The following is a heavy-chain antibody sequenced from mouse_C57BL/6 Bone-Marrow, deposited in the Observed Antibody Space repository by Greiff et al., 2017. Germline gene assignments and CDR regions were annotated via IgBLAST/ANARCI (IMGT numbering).Heavy chain of an antibody. CDR2: IDPENGDT. J-gene: IGHJ2*01. Sequence: EVQLKQSGAELVRPGASVKLSCTASGFNIKDDYMHWVKQRPEQGLEWIGWIDPENGDTEYASKFQGKATITADTSSNTAYLQLSSLTSEDTAVYYCTPITTVVATDYWGQGTTLTVSS. V-gene: IGHV14-4*01. CDR3: TPITTVVATDY. CDR1: GFNIKDDY. D-gene: IGHD1-1*01.